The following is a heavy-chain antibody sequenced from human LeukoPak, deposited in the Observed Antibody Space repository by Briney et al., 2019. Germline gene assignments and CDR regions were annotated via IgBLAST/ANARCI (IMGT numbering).Heavy chain of an antibody. CDR2: ISNSGSA. D-gene: IGHD3-10*01. V-gene: IGHV4-39*01. CDR1: GDSMTSSNYY. Sequence: SETLSLTCTVSGDSMTSSNYYWGWIRQPPGKGLEWIGSISNSGSAYYSPSLKSRVAISVDTSNNQFSLKLRSVTAADTAVHYCARGTNYYGSGDYWGQGTLVTVST. J-gene: IGHJ4*02. CDR3: ARGTNYYGSGDY.